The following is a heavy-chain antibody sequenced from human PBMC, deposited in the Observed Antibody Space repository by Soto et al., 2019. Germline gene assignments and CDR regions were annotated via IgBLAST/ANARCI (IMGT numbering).Heavy chain of an antibody. CDR3: ARGAGTMVRGVIGDNWFDP. CDR2: FDPEDGGT. CDR1: GYTLTELS. J-gene: IGHJ5*02. V-gene: IGHV1-24*01. Sequence: ASVKVSCKVSGYTLTELSMHWVRQAPGKGLEWMGGFDPEDGGTNYAQKFQGWVTMTRDTSISTAYMELSRLRSDDTAVYYCARGAGTMVRGVIGDNWFDPWGQGTLVTVSS. D-gene: IGHD3-10*01.